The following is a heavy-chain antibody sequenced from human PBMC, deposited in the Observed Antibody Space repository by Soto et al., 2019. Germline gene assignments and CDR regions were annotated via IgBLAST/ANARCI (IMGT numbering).Heavy chain of an antibody. CDR3: AKITTGYSSGWYGSAEYFQH. D-gene: IGHD6-19*01. V-gene: IGHV3-23*01. J-gene: IGHJ1*01. CDR2: ISGSGGST. Sequence: GGSLELSCAASGFTFSSYAMSWVRQAPGKGLEWVSAISGSGGSTYYADSVKGRFTISRDNSKNTLYLQMNSLRAEDTAVYYCAKITTGYSSGWYGSAEYFQHWGQGTLVTVSS. CDR1: GFTFSSYA.